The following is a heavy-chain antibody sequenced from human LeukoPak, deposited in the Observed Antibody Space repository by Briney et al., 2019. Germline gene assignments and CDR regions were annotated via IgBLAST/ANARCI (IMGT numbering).Heavy chain of an antibody. CDR1: GGSISSGSYY. CDR2: IYTSGST. CDR3: ARERAYNWNYEYYYYMDV. V-gene: IGHV4-61*02. J-gene: IGHJ6*03. Sequence: SETLSLTCTVSGGSISSGSYYWSWIRQPAGKGLEWIGRIYTSGSTNYNPSLKSRVTISVDTSKNQFSLKLSSVTAADTAVYYCARERAYNWNYEYYYYMDVWGKGTTVTVSS. D-gene: IGHD1-7*01.